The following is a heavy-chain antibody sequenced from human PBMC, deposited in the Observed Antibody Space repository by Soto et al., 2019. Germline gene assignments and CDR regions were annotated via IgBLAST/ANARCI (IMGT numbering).Heavy chain of an antibody. D-gene: IGHD3-16*01. J-gene: IGHJ6*02. CDR3: AKEGGDYYYYYGMDV. Sequence: QAGGSLRLSCAASGFTFSSYGMHWVRQAPGKGLEWVAVISYDGSNKYYADSVKGRFTISRDNSKNTLYLQMNSLRAEDTAVYYCAKEGGDYYYYYGMDVWGQGTTVTVSS. CDR2: ISYDGSNK. CDR1: GFTFSSYG. V-gene: IGHV3-30*18.